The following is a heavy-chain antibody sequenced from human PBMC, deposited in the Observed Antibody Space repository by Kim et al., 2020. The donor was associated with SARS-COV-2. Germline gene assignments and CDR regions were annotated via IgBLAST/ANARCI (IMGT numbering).Heavy chain of an antibody. D-gene: IGHD3-22*01. CDR2: INHSGDT. CDR1: GGSFSDYY. CDR3: ARLMSDSRQYCWFDP. J-gene: IGHJ5*02. Sequence: SETLSLTCVVSGGSFSDYYWTWIRQPPGKGLGWIGEINHSGDTNYNPSLRSRVTLTVDAATTQFSLTMDSVTAAATSVYYCARLMSDSRQYCWFDPWGQG. V-gene: IGHV4-34*01.